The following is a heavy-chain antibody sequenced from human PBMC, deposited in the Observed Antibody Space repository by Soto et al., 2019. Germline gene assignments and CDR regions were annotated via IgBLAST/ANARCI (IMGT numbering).Heavy chain of an antibody. Sequence: QVQLVQSGAEVKKPGASVKVSCKASGYTFTSYGISWVRQAPGQGLEWMGWISAYNGNTNYAQKLQGRVPMTTDTAASTAYMEPRSLSSDATAVYYCARGRGSGRYPRWFDPWRQGTLVTVSS. V-gene: IGHV1-18*01. D-gene: IGHD1-26*01. CDR3: ARGRGSGRYPRWFDP. CDR2: ISAYNGNT. J-gene: IGHJ5*02. CDR1: GYTFTSYG.